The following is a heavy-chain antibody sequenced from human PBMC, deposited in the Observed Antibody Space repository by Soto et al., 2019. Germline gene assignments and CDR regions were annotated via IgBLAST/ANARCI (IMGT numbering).Heavy chain of an antibody. Sequence: PSETLSLTCTVSGGSVSSGSYYWSWIRQPPGKGLEWIGYIYYSGSTNYNPSLKSRVTISVDTSKNQFSLKLSSVTAADTAVYYCAGGRYYYDSSGYYFDYWGQGTLVTVSS. D-gene: IGHD3-22*01. CDR1: GGSVSSGSYY. CDR2: IYYSGST. CDR3: AGGRYYYDSSGYYFDY. V-gene: IGHV4-61*01. J-gene: IGHJ4*02.